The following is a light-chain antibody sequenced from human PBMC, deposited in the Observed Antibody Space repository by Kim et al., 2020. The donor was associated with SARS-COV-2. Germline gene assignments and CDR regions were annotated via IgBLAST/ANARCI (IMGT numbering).Light chain of an antibody. CDR2: DAS. V-gene: IGKV1-33*01. J-gene: IGKJ5*01. CDR1: QDISNY. CDR3: QQYDNLPLGNT. Sequence: DIQMTQSPSSLSASVGDRVTITCQASQDISNYLNWYQQKPGKAPKLLIYDASNLETGVPSRFSGSGSGTDFTFTISSLQPEDIATYYCQQYDNLPLGNTFGQGTRLEIK.